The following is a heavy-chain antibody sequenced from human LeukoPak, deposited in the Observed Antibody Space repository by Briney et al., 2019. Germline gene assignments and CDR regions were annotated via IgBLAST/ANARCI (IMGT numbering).Heavy chain of an antibody. V-gene: IGHV4-59*01. J-gene: IGHJ4*02. CDR1: GGSISSYY. D-gene: IGHD3-22*01. CDR3: ARGSPYYYDSSGSTFDY. Sequence: SETLSLTCTVSGGSISSYYWSWIRQPPGKGLEWIGYIYYSGSTNYNPSLKSRVTISVDTSKNQFSLKLSSVTAADTAVYYCARGSPYYYDSSGSTFDYWGQGTLVTVSS. CDR2: IYYSGST.